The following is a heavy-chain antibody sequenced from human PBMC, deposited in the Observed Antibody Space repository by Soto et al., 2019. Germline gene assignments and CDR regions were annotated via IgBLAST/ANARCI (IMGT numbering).Heavy chain of an antibody. D-gene: IGHD2-2*01. CDR3: ARRYCISSSGYLYGMDV. Sequence: QVQLVQSGAEVKKPGSSVKVSCKASGVTFSTYAISWVRQAPGQGLEWMGGIIPMFGTANYAQKFQGRVTITADESTSTAYMELRSLRSEDTAVFYCARRYCISSSGYLYGMDVWGQGTTVTVSS. CDR2: IIPMFGTA. V-gene: IGHV1-69*12. CDR1: GVTFSTYA. J-gene: IGHJ6*02.